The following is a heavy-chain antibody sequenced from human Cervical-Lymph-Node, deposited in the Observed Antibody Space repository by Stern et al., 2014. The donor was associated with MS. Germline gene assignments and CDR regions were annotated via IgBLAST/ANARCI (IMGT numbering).Heavy chain of an antibody. CDR2: VSYDGTQR. CDR1: GFSFSTYA. D-gene: IGHD3-10*01. CDR3: ARGGRGVGLEY. Sequence: VQLVESGGGVVQPGRSLSLSCVASGFSFSTYAMNWVRQAPGQGLEWVAFVSYDGTQRNSTDSVKARFTISRDNSKNTLYLHMHSLRDEDTAVYFCARGGRGVGLEYWGQGALVTVSS. V-gene: IGHV3-30-3*01. J-gene: IGHJ4*02.